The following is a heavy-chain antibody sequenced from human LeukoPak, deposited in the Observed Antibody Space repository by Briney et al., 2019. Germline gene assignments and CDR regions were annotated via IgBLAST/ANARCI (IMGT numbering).Heavy chain of an antibody. D-gene: IGHD3-22*01. CDR3: ARDRDSSGSNLDY. CDR1: GFTFSSYS. Sequence: PGGPLRLSCAASGFTFSSYSMNWVRQAPGKGLEWVSSISSSSSYIYYADSVKGRFTISRDNAKNSLYLQMNSLRAEDTAVYYCARDRDSSGSNLDYWGQGTLVTVSS. V-gene: IGHV3-21*01. CDR2: ISSSSSYI. J-gene: IGHJ4*02.